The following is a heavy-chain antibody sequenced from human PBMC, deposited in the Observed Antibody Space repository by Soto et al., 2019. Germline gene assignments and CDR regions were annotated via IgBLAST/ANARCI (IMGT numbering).Heavy chain of an antibody. D-gene: IGHD2-8*02. V-gene: IGHV3-74*01. CDR3: ARGVLGRCGFGDP. J-gene: IGHJ5*02. Sequence: EVQLVESGGGLVQPGGSLRLSCAASGFTFSSSWMHWVRQAPGKGLVWVSRISTDGTGTDYADSVKGRFTISRDNAKKTLYLQRNRLRADDTAVYYCARGVLGRCGFGDPWGQGTLVTVSS. CDR2: ISTDGTGT. CDR1: GFTFSSSW.